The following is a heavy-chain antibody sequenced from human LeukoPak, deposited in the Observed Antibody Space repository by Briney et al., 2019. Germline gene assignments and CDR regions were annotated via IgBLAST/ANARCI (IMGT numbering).Heavy chain of an antibody. CDR3: ARSTNFWYYYGSGSYSGPTDY. D-gene: IGHD3-10*01. Sequence: GGSLRLSCAASGLTFDDYGMSWVRQAPGKGLEWVSGINWNGGSTGYADSVKGRFTISRDNAKNSLYLQMNSLRAEDTALYYCARSTNFWYYYGSGSYSGPTDYWGQGTLVTVSS. V-gene: IGHV3-20*04. CDR1: GLTFDDYG. J-gene: IGHJ4*02. CDR2: INWNGGST.